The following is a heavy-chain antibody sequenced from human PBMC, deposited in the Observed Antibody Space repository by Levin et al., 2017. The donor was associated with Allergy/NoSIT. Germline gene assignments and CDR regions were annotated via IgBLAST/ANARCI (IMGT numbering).Heavy chain of an antibody. V-gene: IGHV3-66*02. J-gene: IGHJ4*02. Sequence: RAGGSLRLSCAASGFTVSGNYMSWVRQALGKGLEWVSTLNSGGDTYYADSVKGRFTISRDNSKNMVNLQINSLRDEDTAVYYCARGTVGGARFDHWGQGTLVTVSS. D-gene: IGHD1-14*01. CDR2: LNSGGDT. CDR1: GFTVSGNY. CDR3: ARGTVGGARFDH.